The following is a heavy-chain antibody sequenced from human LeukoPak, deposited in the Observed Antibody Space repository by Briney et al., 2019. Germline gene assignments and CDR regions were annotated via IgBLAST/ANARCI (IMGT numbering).Heavy chain of an antibody. CDR2: ISYDGSNQ. V-gene: IGHV3-30-3*01. D-gene: IGHD6-13*01. CDR3: ARDLGTIEAAGQSVDY. J-gene: IGHJ4*02. Sequence: PGRSLRLSCAASGFTFSSYAMHWARQAPGKGLEWVAVISYDGSNQYYADSLKGRFTISRDNSKNTLYLQMNSLSAGDTALYYCARDLGTIEAAGQSVDYWGQGTLVTVSS. CDR1: GFTFSSYA.